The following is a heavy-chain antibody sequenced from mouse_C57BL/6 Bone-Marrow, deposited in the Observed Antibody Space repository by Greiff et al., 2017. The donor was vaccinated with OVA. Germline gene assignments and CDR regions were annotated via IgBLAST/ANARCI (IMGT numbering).Heavy chain of an antibody. CDR1: GYTFTSYW. D-gene: IGHD1-1*01. V-gene: IGHV1-64*01. Sequence: VQLQESGAELVKPGASVKLSCKASGYTFTSYWMHWVKQRPGQGLEWIGMIHPNSGSTNYNEKFKSKATLTVDKSSSTAYMQLSSLTSEDSAVYYCARRARYPFAYWGQGTLVTVSA. J-gene: IGHJ3*01. CDR2: IHPNSGST. CDR3: ARRARYPFAY.